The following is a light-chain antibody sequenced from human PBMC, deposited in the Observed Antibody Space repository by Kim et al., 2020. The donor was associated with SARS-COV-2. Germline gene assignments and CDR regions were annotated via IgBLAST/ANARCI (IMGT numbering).Light chain of an antibody. J-gene: IGLJ2*01. CDR2: RNN. CDR1: NIGGKH. Sequence: SYELTQPLSVSVDLGQTAKISCGGNNIGGKHVHWYQQRPGQAPVTVIYRNNNLPSGIPERFSGSNSGNAATLSISRVQVGDEAVYFCQVWDSNTVIFGGGTQLTVL. V-gene: IGLV3-9*01. CDR3: QVWDSNTVI.